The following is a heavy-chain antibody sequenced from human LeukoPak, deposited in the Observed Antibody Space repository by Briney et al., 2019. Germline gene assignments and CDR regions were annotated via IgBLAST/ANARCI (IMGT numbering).Heavy chain of an antibody. D-gene: IGHD2-21*02. Sequence: GRSLRLSCAASGFTFSSYGMHWVRQAPGKGLEWVAVIWYDGSNKYYAGSVKGRFTISRDNSKNTLYLQMNSLRAEDTAVYYCAKAYCGGDCYSLVGAFDIWGQGTMVTVSS. J-gene: IGHJ3*02. CDR1: GFTFSSYG. V-gene: IGHV3-33*06. CDR3: AKAYCGGDCYSLVGAFDI. CDR2: IWYDGSNK.